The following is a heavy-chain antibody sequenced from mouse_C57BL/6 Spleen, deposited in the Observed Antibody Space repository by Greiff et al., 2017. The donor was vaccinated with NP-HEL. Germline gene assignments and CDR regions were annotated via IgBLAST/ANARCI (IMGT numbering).Heavy chain of an antibody. V-gene: IGHV3-6*01. CDR2: ISYDGSN. Sequence: ESGPGLVKPSQSLSLTCSVTGYSITSGYYWNWIRQFPGNKLEWMGYISYDGSNNYNPSLKNRISITRDTSKNQFFLKLNSVTTEDTATYYCARRYYGSSSGNFDYWGQGTTLTVSS. J-gene: IGHJ2*01. CDR3: ARRYYGSSSGNFDY. CDR1: GYSITSGYY. D-gene: IGHD1-1*01.